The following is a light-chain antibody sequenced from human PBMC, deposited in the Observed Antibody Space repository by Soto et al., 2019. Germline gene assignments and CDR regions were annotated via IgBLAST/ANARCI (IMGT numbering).Light chain of an antibody. CDR2: DAS. CDR1: QSIGEW. J-gene: IGKJ1*01. CDR3: QQSYSTPTWT. V-gene: IGKV1-5*01. Sequence: IQMTQSPSTLSSSFGDRVTITCRASQSIGEWLAWYQQKPGKAPKLLIYDASSLESGVPSRFSGSGSGTEFTLTISSLQPDDFATYYCQQSYSTPTWTFGQGTKVDIK.